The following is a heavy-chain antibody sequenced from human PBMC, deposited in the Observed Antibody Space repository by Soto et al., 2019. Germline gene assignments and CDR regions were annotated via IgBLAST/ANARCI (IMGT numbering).Heavy chain of an antibody. CDR1: GGTFSSYA. Sequence: QVQLVQSGAEVKKPGSSVKVSCKASGGTFSSYAISWVRQAPGQGLEWMGGIIPIFGTANYAQKFQGRVMITADESTSTAYMELSSLRSEDTAVYYCARGGLQSYYDFWSGYSIYGMDVWGQGTTVTVSS. CDR2: IIPIFGTA. CDR3: ARGGLQSYYDFWSGYSIYGMDV. J-gene: IGHJ6*02. V-gene: IGHV1-69*01. D-gene: IGHD3-3*01.